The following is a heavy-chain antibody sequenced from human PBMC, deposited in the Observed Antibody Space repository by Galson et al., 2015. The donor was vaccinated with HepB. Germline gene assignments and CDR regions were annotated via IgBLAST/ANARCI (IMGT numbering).Heavy chain of an antibody. CDR2: IYWNDDK. CDR1: GFSLSTAAVG. V-gene: IGHV2-5*01. Sequence: PALVKPTQTLTLTCTFSGFSLSTAAVGVGWIRQPPGKALEWLGIIYWNDDKRYSPSLKDRLTIAKDTSKNQVVLTMTNTESVDTATYYCAHTYYSGAYRYWGQGTLVTVSS. D-gene: IGHD2-15*01. CDR3: AHTYYSGAYRY. J-gene: IGHJ4*02.